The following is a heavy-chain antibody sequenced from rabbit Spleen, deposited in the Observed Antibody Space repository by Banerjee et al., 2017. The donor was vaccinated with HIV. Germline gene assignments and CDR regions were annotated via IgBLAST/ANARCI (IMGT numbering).Heavy chain of an antibody. CDR2: INIVTGKS. CDR1: GVSFSDKDV. CDR3: ARDLIGVIGWNFKL. J-gene: IGHJ4*01. Sequence: QQQLEESGGGLVKPEGSLTLTCKASGVSFSDKDVMCWVRQAPGKGLEWIACINIVTGKSVYASWAKGRFTMSRTSSTTVTLQMTSLTAADTATYFCARDLIGVIGWNFKLWGPGTLVTVS. V-gene: IGHV1S45*01. D-gene: IGHD1-1*01.